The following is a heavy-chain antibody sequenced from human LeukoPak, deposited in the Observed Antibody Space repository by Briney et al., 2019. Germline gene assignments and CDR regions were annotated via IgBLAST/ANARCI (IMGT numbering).Heavy chain of an antibody. V-gene: IGHV7-4-1*02. CDR1: GYTFTSYD. D-gene: IGHD2-21*02. CDR3: ARDDIVVVTAIPRPLNN. J-gene: IGHJ4*02. Sequence: ASVRVSCKASGYTFTSYDINWVRQATGQGLEWMGWINTNTGNPTYAQGFTGRFVFSLDTSVSTAYLQISSLKAEDTAVYYCARDDIVVVTAIPRPLNNWGQGTLVTVSS. CDR2: INTNTGNP.